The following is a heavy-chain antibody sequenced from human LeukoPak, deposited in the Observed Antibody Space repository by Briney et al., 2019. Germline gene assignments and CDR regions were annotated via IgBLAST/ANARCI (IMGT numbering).Heavy chain of an antibody. V-gene: IGHV3-30*03. D-gene: IGHD5-18*01. Sequence: GGSLRLSCAASGFTFSSYGMHWVRQAPGKGLEWVAVISYDGSNKYYADSVKGRFTISRDNSKNTLYLQMNSLRAEDTAVYYCARPQLWFSYYFDYWGQGTLVTVSS. J-gene: IGHJ4*02. CDR3: ARPQLWFSYYFDY. CDR2: ISYDGSNK. CDR1: GFTFSSYG.